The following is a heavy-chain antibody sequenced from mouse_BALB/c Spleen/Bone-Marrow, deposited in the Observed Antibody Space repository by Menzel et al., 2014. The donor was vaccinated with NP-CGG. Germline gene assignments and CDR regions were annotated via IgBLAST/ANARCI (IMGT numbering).Heavy chain of an antibody. Sequence: VQLQQPGPELVKPGASVKVSCKASGYAFTSYNMYWVKQSHGKSLEWIGYIDPYNGGTSYNQKFKGKATLTVDESSSTAYMHLNSLTSEDSAVYYCAREDYGSSPDYWGQGTTLTVSS. CDR2: IDPYNGGT. V-gene: IGHV1S135*01. D-gene: IGHD1-1*01. CDR1: GYAFTSYN. J-gene: IGHJ2*01. CDR3: AREDYGSSPDY.